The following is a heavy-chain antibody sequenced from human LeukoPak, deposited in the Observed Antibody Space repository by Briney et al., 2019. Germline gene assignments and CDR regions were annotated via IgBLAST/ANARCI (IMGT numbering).Heavy chain of an antibody. J-gene: IGHJ3*02. D-gene: IGHD2-15*01. Sequence: SVKVSCKASGGTFSSYAISWVRQAPGQGLEWMGRIIPILGIANYAQKFQGRVTITADKSTSTAYMELSSLRSEDTAVYYCAREVTCSGGSCDRAFDIWGQGTMVTVSS. CDR1: GGTFSSYA. V-gene: IGHV1-69*04. CDR3: AREVTCSGGSCDRAFDI. CDR2: IIPILGIA.